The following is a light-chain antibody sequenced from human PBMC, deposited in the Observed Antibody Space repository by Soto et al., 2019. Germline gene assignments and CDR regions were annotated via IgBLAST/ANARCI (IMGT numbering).Light chain of an antibody. Sequence: QSALTQPASVSGSPGQSITISCTGTSRDVGSFNYVSWYQQLPGKAPKVIIYEVSNRLSGVSHRFSGSKSGNTASLTISGLQAEDEADYYCSSYTTTSTVVFGGGTKVTVL. CDR2: EVS. J-gene: IGLJ2*01. CDR1: SRDVGSFNY. CDR3: SSYTTTSTVV. V-gene: IGLV2-14*01.